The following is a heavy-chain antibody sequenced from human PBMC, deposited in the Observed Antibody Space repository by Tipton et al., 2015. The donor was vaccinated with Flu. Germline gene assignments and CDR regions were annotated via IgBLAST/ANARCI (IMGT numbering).Heavy chain of an antibody. V-gene: IGHV4-4*07. Sequence: LRLSCTVSGGSISTSYWSWTRQPAGKGLEWIGRISTSGSTNYNASLESRVTLSRDTSKNHISLRLRSATAADTALYYCARDLRGYSGYTGGDAFDMWGRG. CDR2: ISTSGST. CDR1: GGSISTSY. CDR3: ARDLRGYSGYTGGDAFDM. D-gene: IGHD5-12*01. J-gene: IGHJ3*02.